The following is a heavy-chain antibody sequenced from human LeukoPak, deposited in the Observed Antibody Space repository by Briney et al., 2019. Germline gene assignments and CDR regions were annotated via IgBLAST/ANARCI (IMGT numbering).Heavy chain of an antibody. CDR3: ARGLNPRIWYDSSGYT. V-gene: IGHV3-74*01. Sequence: QPGGSLRLSCAASGFTFSSYAMHWVRQAPGKGLVWVSRVKSDGSSTSYADSVKGRFTISRDNARNTLYLQMNSLRAEDTAVYYCARGLNPRIWYDSSGYTWGQGTLVTVSS. CDR1: GFTFSSYA. D-gene: IGHD3-22*01. J-gene: IGHJ4*02. CDR2: VKSDGSST.